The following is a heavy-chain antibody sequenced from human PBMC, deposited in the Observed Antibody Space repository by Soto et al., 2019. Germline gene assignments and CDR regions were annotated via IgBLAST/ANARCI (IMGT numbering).Heavy chain of an antibody. Sequence: GSLRLSCAASAFTFRTSWMHWVRQAPGKGLVWVARMNSDGSTISYADSVKGRFTISRDNTKNTLFLQMNSLRVEDTALYYCASQLLYGYWGQGTLVTVSS. V-gene: IGHV3-74*01. CDR2: MNSDGSTI. D-gene: IGHD1-1*01. CDR3: ASQLLYGY. CDR1: AFTFRTSW. J-gene: IGHJ4*02.